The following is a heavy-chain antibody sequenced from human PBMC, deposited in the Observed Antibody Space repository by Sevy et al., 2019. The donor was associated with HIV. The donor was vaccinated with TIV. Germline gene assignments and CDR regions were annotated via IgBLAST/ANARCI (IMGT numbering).Heavy chain of an antibody. J-gene: IGHJ3*02. V-gene: IGHV3-15*01. CDR2: MKSKTDGGTT. CDR3: TTVGFPYWGSEVFDI. Sequence: GGSLRLSCAASGFTFSIIYMNWVRQSPGKGLEWVGRMKSKTDGGTTDYAAPVKDRFTMLRDDSKNTLYLQMNSLKADDTAVYYCTTVGFPYWGSEVFDIWGQGTMVTVSS. D-gene: IGHD3-16*01. CDR1: GFTFSIIY.